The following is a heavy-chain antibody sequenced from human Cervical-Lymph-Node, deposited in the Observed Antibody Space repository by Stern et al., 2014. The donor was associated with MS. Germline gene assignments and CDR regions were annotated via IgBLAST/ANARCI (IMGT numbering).Heavy chain of an antibody. CDR1: GYSFTSYW. CDR2: IYPGDSDT. CDR3: ALPPLDYYDSSGYYETIDY. V-gene: IGHV5-51*01. J-gene: IGHJ4*02. Sequence: EVQLVQSGAEVKKPGESLKISCKGSGYSFTSYWIGWVRQMPGKGLEWMGSIYPGDSDTRYSPSFQGQAPISPNNPIGTAYLQWSSLKPSDTAMYYCALPPLDYYDSSGYYETIDYWGQGTLVTVSS. D-gene: IGHD3-22*01.